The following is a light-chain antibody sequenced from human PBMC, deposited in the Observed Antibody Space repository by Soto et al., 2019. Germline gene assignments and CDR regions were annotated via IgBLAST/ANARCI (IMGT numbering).Light chain of an antibody. J-gene: IGKJ1*01. CDR3: QHYDTYRAT. CDR2: DAS. CDR1: QTIDTR. V-gene: IGKV1-5*01. Sequence: DIQMTQSPSSLSSSVGDRVTITCRATQTIDTRLAWYQQKPVEAPKLLIYDASSLENGVPSRFSGSGSGTEFTLTISGLQPDDFATYYCQHYDTYRATFGLGTKVDIK.